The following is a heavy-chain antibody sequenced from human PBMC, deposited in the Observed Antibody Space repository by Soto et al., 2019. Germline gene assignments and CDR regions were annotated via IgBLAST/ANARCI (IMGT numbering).Heavy chain of an antibody. Sequence: LSITCTVSGGSISSGGSSGGWVRQPPGKGLEWIGYIYHSWGAYYNTPLKSRVTLSVDTSKNQFSLELRSVTAADTAVYYCASFNRDGYNFDWFDPWGQGTLVTVSS. CDR1: GGSISSGGSS. D-gene: IGHD5-12*01. CDR2: IYHSWGA. V-gene: IGHV4-30-2*01. CDR3: ASFNRDGYNFDWFDP. J-gene: IGHJ5*02.